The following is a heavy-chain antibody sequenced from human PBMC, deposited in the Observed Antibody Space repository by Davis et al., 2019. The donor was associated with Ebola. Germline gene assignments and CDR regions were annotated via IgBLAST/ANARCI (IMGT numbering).Heavy chain of an antibody. V-gene: IGHV3-23*01. J-gene: IGHJ4*02. CDR2: ISGIGGTT. CDR3: ARDRFFAFDF. CDR1: GFSFSSYA. Sequence: GESLKISCAASGFSFSSYAMSWVRQAPGKGLEWVSGISGIGGTTYYADSVKGRFTVSRDNAKNSVFLQMSSLRDEDSAVYYCARDRFFAFDFWSQGVHVSVSS. D-gene: IGHD3/OR15-3a*01.